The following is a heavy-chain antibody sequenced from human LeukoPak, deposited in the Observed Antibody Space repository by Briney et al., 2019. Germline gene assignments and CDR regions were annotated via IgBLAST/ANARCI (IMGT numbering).Heavy chain of an antibody. Sequence: SETLSLTCTVSGGSISGYFWSWLRQPAGKGLEGIGRIYTSGRTYYNPSLTSRLTMSVDTDTSKNQFSLKLSSVTAADTAVYYCARSGYNNWFDPWGQGTLVTVSS. D-gene: IGHD5-24*01. V-gene: IGHV4-4*07. CDR3: ARSGYNNWFDP. CDR2: IYTSGRT. CDR1: GGSISGYF. J-gene: IGHJ5*02.